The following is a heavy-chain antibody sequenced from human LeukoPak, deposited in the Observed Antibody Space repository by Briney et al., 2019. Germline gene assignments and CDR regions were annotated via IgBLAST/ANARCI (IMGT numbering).Heavy chain of an antibody. CDR1: GGTFSSYA. D-gene: IGHD5-24*01. V-gene: IGHV1-69*01. J-gene: IGHJ4*02. CDR3: AGGRDGYNYWGY. Sequence: SVTVSCKASGGTFSSYAISWVRQAPGQGLEWMGGIIPIFGTANYAQKFQGRVTITADESTSTAYMELSSLRSEDTAVYYCAGGRDGYNYWGYWGQGTLVTVSS. CDR2: IIPIFGTA.